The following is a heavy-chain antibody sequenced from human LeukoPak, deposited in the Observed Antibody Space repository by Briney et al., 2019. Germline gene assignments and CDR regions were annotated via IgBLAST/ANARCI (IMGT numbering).Heavy chain of an antibody. D-gene: IGHD3-22*01. Sequence: GGSLRLSCAASGFTFSSYAMSWVRQAPGKGLEWVANIKQDGSEKYYVDSVKGRFTISRDNAKNSLYLQMNSLRAEDTAVYYCARETLYYYDSSGYGPGCAFDIWGQGTMVTVSS. CDR3: ARETLYYYDSSGYGPGCAFDI. CDR1: GFTFSSYA. CDR2: IKQDGSEK. V-gene: IGHV3-7*01. J-gene: IGHJ3*02.